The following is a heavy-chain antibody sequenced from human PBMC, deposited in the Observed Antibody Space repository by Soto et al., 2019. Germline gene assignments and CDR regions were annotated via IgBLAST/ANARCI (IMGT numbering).Heavy chain of an antibody. CDR3: ARDGRYSGSYGGYYFDY. Sequence: QVQLVQSGAEVKKPGASVKVSCKASGYTFTSYGISWVPQAPGQGLEWMGWISANNGNTNYAQKIQGRVTMTTDTSTSTAYMELRSLRSDDTAVYYCARDGRYSGSYGGYYFDYWGQGTLVTVSS. CDR1: GYTFTSYG. V-gene: IGHV1-18*01. D-gene: IGHD1-26*01. CDR2: ISANNGNT. J-gene: IGHJ4*02.